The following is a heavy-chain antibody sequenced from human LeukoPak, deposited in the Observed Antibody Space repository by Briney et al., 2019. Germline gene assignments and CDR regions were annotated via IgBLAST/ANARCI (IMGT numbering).Heavy chain of an antibody. D-gene: IGHD3-22*01. J-gene: IGHJ6*02. CDR3: ARARPWDSSRSYYFGMDV. CDR1: GFTFSSYG. Sequence: GGSLRLSCAASGFTFSSYGMSWVRQAPGKGLEWVSAISGSGGSTYYADSVKGRFTISRDNSKNTLYLQMNSLRDEDTAVYYCARARPWDSSRSYYFGMDVWGHGTTVTVSS. CDR2: ISGSGGST. V-gene: IGHV3-23*01.